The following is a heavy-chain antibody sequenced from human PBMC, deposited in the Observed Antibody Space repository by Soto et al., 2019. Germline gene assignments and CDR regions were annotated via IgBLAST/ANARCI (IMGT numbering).Heavy chain of an antibody. CDR1: GFSFSSYV. CDR3: AREGSGDAYSAGGAMDC. V-gene: IGHV3-30*04. CDR2: LSYYERDK. D-gene: IGHD4-4*01. Sequence: QVQLVESGGDVAQPGRFLRLSCETSGFSFSSYVLHWVRQAPGKGLEWVAVLSYYERDKYYADSVKGRFTISRDNSKNTLYLQMNSLRTEDTAVYYCAREGSGDAYSAGGAMDCWGQGTLVTVSS. J-gene: IGHJ4*02.